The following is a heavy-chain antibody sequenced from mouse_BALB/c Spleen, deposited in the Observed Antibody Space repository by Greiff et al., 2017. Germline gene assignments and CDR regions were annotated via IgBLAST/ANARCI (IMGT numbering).Heavy chain of an antibody. D-gene: IGHD1-1*01. J-gene: IGHJ3*01. V-gene: IGHV1S56*01. Sequence: QVQLQQSGPELVKPGASVRISCKASGYTFTSYYIHWVKQRPGQGLEWIGWIYPGNVNTKYNEKFKGKATLTADKSSSTAYMQLSSLTSEDSAVYFCARGGYYGSSPWFAYWGQGTLVTVSA. CDR1: GYTFTSYY. CDR3: ARGGYYGSSPWFAY. CDR2: IYPGNVNT.